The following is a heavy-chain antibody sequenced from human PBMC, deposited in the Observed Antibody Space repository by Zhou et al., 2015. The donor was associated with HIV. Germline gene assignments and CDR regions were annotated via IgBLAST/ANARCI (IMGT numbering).Heavy chain of an antibody. CDR1: GFTFYYHT. D-gene: IGHD3-3*01. CDR2: ISWDGTTT. J-gene: IGHJ6*01. CDR3: VKDANRCAFWIGYCSYDFSGMDA. V-gene: IGHV3-43*01. Sequence: EVHLVESGGAVVQPGGSLRLSCAASGFTFYYHTMHWVRQAPGKGLEWLSLISWDGTTTYYADSVKGRFTISRDNNKNSLYLQMNGVRSEDTALYHCVKDANRCAFWIGYCSYDFSGMDAWGQGTTVTVSS.